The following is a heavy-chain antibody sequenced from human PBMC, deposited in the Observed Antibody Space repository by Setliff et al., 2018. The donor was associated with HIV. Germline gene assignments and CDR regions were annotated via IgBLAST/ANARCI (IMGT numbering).Heavy chain of an antibody. D-gene: IGHD5-12*01. Sequence: ASVKVSCKASGYTFTIYYIHWVRQAPGQGLEWMGWINPNSGGTRYTQKFQGRVTMTRDTSINTAYMELRDLIFDDTAVYFCARDTSATIRPLFDYWGQGTPVTVSS. J-gene: IGHJ4*02. V-gene: IGHV1-2*02. CDR2: INPNSGGT. CDR1: GYTFTIYY. CDR3: ARDTSATIRPLFDY.